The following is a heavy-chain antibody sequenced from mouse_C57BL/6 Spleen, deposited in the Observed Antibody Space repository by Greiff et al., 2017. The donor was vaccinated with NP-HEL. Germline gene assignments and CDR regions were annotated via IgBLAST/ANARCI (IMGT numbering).Heavy chain of an antibody. CDR2: ISSGGDYI. J-gene: IGHJ3*01. V-gene: IGHV5-9-1*02. CDR1: GFTFSSYA. CDR3: SGWFAY. Sequence: DVQLVESGEGLVKPGGSLKLSCAASGFTFSSYAMSWVRQTPEKRLEWVAYISSGGDYIYYEDTVKGRFTISSDNARHTLCLQMSSLKSEDSAMYYCSGWFAYWGQGTLVTVSA.